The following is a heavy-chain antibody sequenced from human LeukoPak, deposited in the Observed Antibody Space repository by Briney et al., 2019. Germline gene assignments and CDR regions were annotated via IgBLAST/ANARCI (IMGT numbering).Heavy chain of an antibody. CDR2: IYHSGST. J-gene: IGHJ4*02. CDR1: GGSISSSNW. V-gene: IGHV4-4*02. CDR3: AKVPDYCSGTSCYSPLDS. D-gene: IGHD2-15*01. Sequence: SETLSLTCAVSGGSISSSNWWSWVRQPPGKGLEWIGEIYHSGSTNYNPSLKSRVTISVDKSKNQFSLKLSSVTAEDTAVYYCAKVPDYCSGTSCYSPLDSWGQGTLVTVSS.